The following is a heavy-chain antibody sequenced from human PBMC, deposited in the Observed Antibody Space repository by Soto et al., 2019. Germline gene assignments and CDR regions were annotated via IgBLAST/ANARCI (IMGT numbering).Heavy chain of an antibody. CDR2: ITASGGST. Sequence: GSLRLSCAASGFTFSIYTMTWVRQAPGKGLEWVSAITASGGSTYYADSVKGRFTISRDNSKNTIYLQMNNLRAEDTALYYCAKIRGIAVDFFDYWGQGTLVTVSS. CDR1: GFTFSIYT. V-gene: IGHV3-23*01. J-gene: IGHJ4*02. CDR3: AKIRGIAVDFFDY. D-gene: IGHD6-19*01.